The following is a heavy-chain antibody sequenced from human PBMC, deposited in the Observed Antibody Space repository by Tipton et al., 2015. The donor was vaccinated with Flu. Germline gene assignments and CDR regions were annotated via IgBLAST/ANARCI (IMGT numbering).Heavy chain of an antibody. Sequence: TLSLTCTVSGGSISSSSYYWGWIRQPPGKGLGWIGSIYYSGSTYYNPSLKSRVTISVDTSKNQFSLKLSSVTAADTAVYYCARDNPRLTYYYGSGPPVWGQGTLVTVSS. CDR3: ARDNPRLTYYYGSGPPV. V-gene: IGHV4-39*07. D-gene: IGHD3-10*01. CDR1: GGSISSSSYY. J-gene: IGHJ4*02. CDR2: IYYSGST.